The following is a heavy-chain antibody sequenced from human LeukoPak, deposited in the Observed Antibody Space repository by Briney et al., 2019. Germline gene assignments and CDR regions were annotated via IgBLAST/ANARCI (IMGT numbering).Heavy chain of an antibody. CDR1: GFTFSSYA. D-gene: IGHD2-2*02. J-gene: IGHJ4*02. CDR3: AKVAHSIVVVPAAIGY. Sequence: GGSLRLSCAASGFTFSSYAMHWVRQAPGKGLEYVSAISSNGGSTYYANSVKGRFTISRDNSKNTLYLQMNSLRAEDTAVYYCAKVAHSIVVVPAAIGYWGQGTLVTVSS. V-gene: IGHV3-64*01. CDR2: ISSNGGST.